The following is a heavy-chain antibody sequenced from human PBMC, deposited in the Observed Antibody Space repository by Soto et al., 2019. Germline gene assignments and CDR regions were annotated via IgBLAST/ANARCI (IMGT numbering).Heavy chain of an antibody. CDR2: ISYDGSNK. D-gene: IGHD3-10*01. CDR3: ARDPRFYYGSGSYLDYYYYGMDV. V-gene: IGHV3-30-3*01. CDR1: GFTFSSYA. J-gene: IGHJ6*02. Sequence: GGSLRLSCAASGFTFSSYAMHWVRQAPGKGLEWVAVISYDGSNKYYADSVKGRFTISRDNSKNTLYLKMNSLRAGDTAVYYCARDPRFYYGSGSYLDYYYYGMDVWGQGTTVTVSS.